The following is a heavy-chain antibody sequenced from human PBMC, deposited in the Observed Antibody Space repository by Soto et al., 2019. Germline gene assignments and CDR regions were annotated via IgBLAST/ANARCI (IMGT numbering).Heavy chain of an antibody. Sequence: ASVKVSCKASGYTFTSYDINWVRQATGQGLEWMGWMNPNSGNTGYAQKFQGRVTMTRNTSISTAYMELSSLRSEDTAVYYCARGPSLAARPGNYYYYMYVWGKGTTVTVSS. CDR3: ARGPSLAARPGNYYYYMYV. J-gene: IGHJ6*03. V-gene: IGHV1-8*01. D-gene: IGHD6-6*01. CDR2: MNPNSGNT. CDR1: GYTFTSYD.